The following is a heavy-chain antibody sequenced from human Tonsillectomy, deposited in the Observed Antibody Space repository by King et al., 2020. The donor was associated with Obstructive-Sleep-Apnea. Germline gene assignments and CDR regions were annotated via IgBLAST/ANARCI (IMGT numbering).Heavy chain of an antibody. D-gene: IGHD2-2*01. CDR3: ARVSVPAGYCSSTSCRYFDY. Sequence: VQLQESGPGLVKPSQTLSLTCTVSGGSISSGDYYWSWIRQPPGKGLEWIGYIYYSGSTYYNPSLKSRVTISVDTSKNQFSLKLSSVTAADTAVSYCARVSVPAGYCSSTSCRYFDYWGQGTLVTVSS. J-gene: IGHJ4*02. CDR2: IYYSGST. V-gene: IGHV4-30-4*01. CDR1: GGSISSGDYY.